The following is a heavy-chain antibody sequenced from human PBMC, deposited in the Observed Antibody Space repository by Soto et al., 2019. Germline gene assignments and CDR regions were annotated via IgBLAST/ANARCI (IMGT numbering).Heavy chain of an antibody. CDR3: VRTAREGAVAPHWFDR. D-gene: IGHD2-21*02. Sequence: SSVTLSLTCTVSGASIRSTGYYWSWIRQAPGKSLEWIGYVYYTGSTYYNPSLMSRLTISVDTSKNQFSLKLTSVTAAETAVYYCVRTAREGAVAPHWFDRWGQGTQVTVSS. V-gene: IGHV4-30-4*08. J-gene: IGHJ5*02. CDR1: GASIRSTGYY. CDR2: VYYTGST.